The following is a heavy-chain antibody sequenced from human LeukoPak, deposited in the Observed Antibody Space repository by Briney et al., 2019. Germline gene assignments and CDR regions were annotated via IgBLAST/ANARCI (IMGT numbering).Heavy chain of an antibody. J-gene: IGHJ6*03. Sequence: GGSLRLSCAASGFTFSSYSMNWVRQAPGKGLEWVSYISSSSTIYYADSVKGRFTISRDNAKNSLYLQMNSLRAEDTAVYYCARHFYYYYMDVWGKGTTVTVSS. V-gene: IGHV3-48*01. CDR2: ISSSSTI. CDR1: GFTFSSYS. CDR3: ARHFYYYYMDV.